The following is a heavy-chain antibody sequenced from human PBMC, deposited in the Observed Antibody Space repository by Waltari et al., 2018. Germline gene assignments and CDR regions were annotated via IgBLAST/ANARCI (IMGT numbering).Heavy chain of an antibody. Sequence: QVQLVESGGGVVQPGRSLRLSCAASGFTCSSYGMHWVRRAPGRGLEWVAVISYDGINKYYADSVKGRFTISRDNSKNTLYLQMNSLRAEDTAVYYCAKDGAALWSGYPYYWYFDLWGRGTLVTVSS. V-gene: IGHV3-30*18. D-gene: IGHD3-3*01. J-gene: IGHJ2*01. CDR1: GFTCSSYG. CDR3: AKDGAALWSGYPYYWYFDL. CDR2: ISYDGINK.